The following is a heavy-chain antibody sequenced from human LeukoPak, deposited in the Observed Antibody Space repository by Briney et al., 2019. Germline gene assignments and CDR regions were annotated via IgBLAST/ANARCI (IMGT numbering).Heavy chain of an antibody. D-gene: IGHD3-10*01. J-gene: IGHJ5*02. CDR1: GFTFSSFA. V-gene: IGHV3-30-3*01. CDR3: ARESRGFVA. Sequence: GGSLRLSCAASGFTFSSFAFHWVRQAPGKGLEWVAVISHDGSDTFYADSVKGRFTISRDNSKNTLYLQMSSLRAEDTAVYYCARESRGFVAWGQGTLVTVSS. CDR2: ISHDGSDT.